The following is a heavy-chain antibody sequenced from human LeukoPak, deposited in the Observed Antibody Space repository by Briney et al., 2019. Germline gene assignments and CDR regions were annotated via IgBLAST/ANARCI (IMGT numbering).Heavy chain of an antibody. CDR2: IYYSGST. J-gene: IGHJ4*02. Sequence: SETLSLTCTVSGGSIGSYYWSWIRQPPGKGLEWIGYIYYSGSTNYNPSLKCRVTISLDTSKNQFSMNLISVTAADTAVYYCAREGVAAAGKLDYWGQGTLVTVSS. D-gene: IGHD6-13*01. V-gene: IGHV4-59*01. CDR1: GGSIGSYY. CDR3: AREGVAAAGKLDY.